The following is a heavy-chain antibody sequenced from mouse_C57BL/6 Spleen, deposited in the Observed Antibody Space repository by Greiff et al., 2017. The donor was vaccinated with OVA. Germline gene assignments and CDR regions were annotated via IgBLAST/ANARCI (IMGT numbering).Heavy chain of an antibody. Sequence: EVKVVESGGGLVQPGGSLKLSCAASGFTFSDYYMYWVRQTPEKRLEWVAYISNGGGSTYYPDTVKGRFTISRDNAKNTLYLQMSRLKSEDTAMYYCARHGSRGAMDYWGQGTSVTVSS. D-gene: IGHD4-1*01. J-gene: IGHJ4*01. V-gene: IGHV5-12*01. CDR2: ISNGGGST. CDR3: ARHGSRGAMDY. CDR1: GFTFSDYY.